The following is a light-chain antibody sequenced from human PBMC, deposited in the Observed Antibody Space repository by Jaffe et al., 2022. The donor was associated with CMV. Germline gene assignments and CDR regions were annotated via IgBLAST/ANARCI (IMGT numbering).Light chain of an antibody. Sequence: EIVLTQSPATLSLSPGERATLSCRASQSVSGNNLAWYQQKPGRAPSLLISVASSRATGVPDRFSASGSGTDFTLTISRVEPGDFAVYYCQQYGSSPLYTFGQGTKLEIK. CDR2: VAS. CDR1: QSVSGNN. V-gene: IGKV3-20*01. CDR3: QQYGSSPLYT. J-gene: IGKJ2*01.